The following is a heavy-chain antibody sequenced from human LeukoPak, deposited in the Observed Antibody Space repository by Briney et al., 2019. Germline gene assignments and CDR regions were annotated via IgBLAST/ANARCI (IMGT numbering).Heavy chain of an antibody. CDR2: IYYSGST. Sequence: SETLSLTCTVSGGSISSSSYYWGWIRQPPGEGLEWIGSIYYSGSTYYNPSLKSRVTISVDTSKNQFSLKLSSVTAADTAVYYCARQSGYYSVDAFDIWGQGTMVTVSS. J-gene: IGHJ3*02. V-gene: IGHV4-39*01. CDR1: GGSISSSSYY. D-gene: IGHD3-22*01. CDR3: ARQSGYYSVDAFDI.